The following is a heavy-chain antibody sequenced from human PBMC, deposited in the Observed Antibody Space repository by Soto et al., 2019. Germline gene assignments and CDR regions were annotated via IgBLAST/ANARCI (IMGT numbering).Heavy chain of an antibody. Sequence: EVQLLESGGGLVQPGGSLRLSCAASGFTFSSYAMSWVRQAPGKGLEWVSAISGSGGSTYYADSVKGRFNISRDNSKNTLYLQMNSLRAEDTAVYYCAKTNTAMVPYYYYGMDVWGQGTTVTVSS. CDR3: AKTNTAMVPYYYYGMDV. CDR2: ISGSGGST. J-gene: IGHJ6*02. CDR1: GFTFSSYA. D-gene: IGHD5-18*01. V-gene: IGHV3-23*01.